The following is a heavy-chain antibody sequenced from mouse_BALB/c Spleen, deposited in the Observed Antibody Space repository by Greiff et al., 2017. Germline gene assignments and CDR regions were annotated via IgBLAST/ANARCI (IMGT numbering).Heavy chain of an antibody. CDR1: GFTFSSYA. CDR3: AETGTGFAY. V-gene: IGHV5-9-4*01. CDR2: ISSGGSYT. D-gene: IGHD4-1*01. J-gene: IGHJ3*01. Sequence: EVMLVESGGGLVKPGGSLKLSCAASGFTFSSYAMSWVRQSPEKRLEWVAEISSGGSYTYYPDTVTGRFTISRDNAKNTLYLEMSSLRSEDTAMYYCAETGTGFAYWGQGTLVTVSA.